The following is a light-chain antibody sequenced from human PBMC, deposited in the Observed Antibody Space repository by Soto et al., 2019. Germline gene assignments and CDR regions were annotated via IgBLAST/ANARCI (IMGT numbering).Light chain of an antibody. CDR3: QQYSITSYT. CDR2: WAS. Sequence: DIVMTQSPDSLAVSLGERATINCKSSQSVLYSSKNKNYLAWYQQKPGQPPKLLIYWASTRESGVPDRFSGSGSGTDFTLTISSLQAEDVAVYYFQQYSITSYTFGQGTKLEIK. J-gene: IGKJ2*01. CDR1: QSVLYSSKNKNY. V-gene: IGKV4-1*01.